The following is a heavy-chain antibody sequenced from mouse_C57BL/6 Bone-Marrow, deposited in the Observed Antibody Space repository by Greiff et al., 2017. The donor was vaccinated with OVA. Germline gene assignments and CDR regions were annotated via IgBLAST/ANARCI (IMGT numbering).Heavy chain of an antibody. CDR2: SRNKANDYTT. CDR1: GFTFSDFY. D-gene: IGHD1-1*01. V-gene: IGHV7-1*01. CDR3: ARDAYYDYAMDY. Sequence: DVKLVESGGGLVQSGRSLRLSCATSGFTFSDFYMEWVRQAPGKGLEWIAASRNKANDYTTEYSASVKGRFIVSRDTSQSILYLQMNALRAEDTAIYYCARDAYYDYAMDYWGQGTSVTVSS. J-gene: IGHJ4*01.